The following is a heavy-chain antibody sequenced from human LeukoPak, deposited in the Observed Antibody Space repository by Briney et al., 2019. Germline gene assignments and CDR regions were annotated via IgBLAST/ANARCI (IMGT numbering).Heavy chain of an antibody. CDR1: GGSISNYY. CDR2: ISYSGST. J-gene: IGHJ4*02. CDR3: ARGGPGTGYHYYLDY. D-gene: IGHD3-9*01. Sequence: KPSETLPLTCTVSGGSISNYYWNWIRQPPGKGLEWIGFISYSGSTNYSPSLRSRVTISVDTSKNQFSLNLRSVTGADKAVYHCARGGPGTGYHYYLDYWGQGTLVTVSS. V-gene: IGHV4-59*01.